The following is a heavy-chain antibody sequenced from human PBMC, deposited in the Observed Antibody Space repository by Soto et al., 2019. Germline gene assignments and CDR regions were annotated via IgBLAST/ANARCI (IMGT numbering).Heavy chain of an antibody. CDR1: GYTFTGYY. CDR2: INPNSGGT. CDR3: ARDGRSTGSPYYYYGMDV. J-gene: IGHJ6*02. V-gene: IGHV1-2*02. Sequence: ASVKVSCTASGYTFTGYYMHWVRQAPGQGLEWMGWINPNSGGTNYAQKFQGRVTMTRDTSISTAYMEPIRLRSDDTAVYYCARDGRSTGSPYYYYGMDVWGQGTTVTVSS. D-gene: IGHD2-2*01.